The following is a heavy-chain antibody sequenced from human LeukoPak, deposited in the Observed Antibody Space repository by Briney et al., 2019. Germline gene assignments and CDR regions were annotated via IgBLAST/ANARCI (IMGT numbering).Heavy chain of an antibody. Sequence: GGSLRLSCAASGFTFRTYTRHWVRQAPGKGLEWVAFISYDGTATFYANSVKGRFTISRDNSNNTLYLQMSSLRGDDTAIYYCEGDLLTGYSQPSFDLWGRGALAAVSS. CDR1: GFTFRTYT. J-gene: IGHJ4*02. CDR2: ISYDGTAT. CDR3: EGDLLTGYSQPSFDL. V-gene: IGHV3-30*04. D-gene: IGHD3-9*01.